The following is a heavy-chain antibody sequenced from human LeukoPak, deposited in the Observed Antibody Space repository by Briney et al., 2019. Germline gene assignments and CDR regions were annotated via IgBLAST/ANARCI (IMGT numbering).Heavy chain of an antibody. J-gene: IGHJ3*02. CDR2: INYSGGT. Sequence: SETLSLTCSVSGVSISSTTLYWGWIRQPPGKGLEWIGNINYSGGTSYNPSLKSRLTLSRDTTKNQSSLKLSSLTAADTATYYCARYQGGNMFDIWGQGTEVSVSS. CDR3: ARYQGGNMFDI. CDR1: GVSISSTTLY. D-gene: IGHD2/OR15-2a*01. V-gene: IGHV4-39*01.